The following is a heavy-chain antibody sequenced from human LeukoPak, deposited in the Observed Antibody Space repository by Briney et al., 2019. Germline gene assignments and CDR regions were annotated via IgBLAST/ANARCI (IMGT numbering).Heavy chain of an antibody. J-gene: IGHJ5*02. CDR3: AKRPAIIVEVSNWFGP. Sequence: GGSLRLSCAASGFTFSSYAMSWVRQAPGKGLEWVSAISGSGGSTYYADSVKGRFTSSRDNSKNTLYLQMNSLRAEDTAVYYCAKRPAIIVEVSNWFGPWGQGTLVTVSS. D-gene: IGHD3-22*01. CDR2: ISGSGGST. CDR1: GFTFSSYA. V-gene: IGHV3-23*01.